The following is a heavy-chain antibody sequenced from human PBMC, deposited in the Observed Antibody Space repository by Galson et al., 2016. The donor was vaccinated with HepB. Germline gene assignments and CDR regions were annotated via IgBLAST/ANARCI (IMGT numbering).Heavy chain of an antibody. CDR2: IIPFFGTA. CDR1: GDTFSRYG. D-gene: IGHD5-12*01. CDR3: TRVRVDYFDY. V-gene: IGHV1-69*06. Sequence: SVKVSCKASGDTFSRYGIGWVRQAPGRGLEWMGGIIPFFGTANYAQNFEDRVTINADKSTSTAYMELSSLGYEDTAVYYCTRVRVDYFDYWGQGTLVTVSS. J-gene: IGHJ4*02.